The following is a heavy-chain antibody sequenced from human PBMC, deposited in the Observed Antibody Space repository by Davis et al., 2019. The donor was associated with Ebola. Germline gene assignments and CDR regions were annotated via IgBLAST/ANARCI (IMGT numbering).Heavy chain of an antibody. J-gene: IGHJ4*02. CDR3: AGGVFGVVY. CDR1: EFTFSSYT. CDR2: ISGSGGST. V-gene: IGHV3-23*01. D-gene: IGHD3-3*01. Sequence: GESLKISCAASEFTFSSYTMGWVRQAPGKGLEWVSSISGSGGSTYYADSVKGRFTISRDNSKNTLYLQMNSLRAADTAVYYCAGGVFGVVYWGQGTLVTVSS.